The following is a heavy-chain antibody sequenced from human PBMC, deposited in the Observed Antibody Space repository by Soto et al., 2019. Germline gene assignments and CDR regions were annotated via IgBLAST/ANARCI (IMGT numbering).Heavy chain of an antibody. CDR1: GFTFSSYG. V-gene: IGHV3-30*03. J-gene: IGHJ5*02. D-gene: IGHD3-10*01. CDR3: ARDTSDGSGSYLVLSWFDP. Sequence: PGGSLRLSCAASGFTFSSYGMHWVRQAPGKGLEWVAVISYDGSNKYYADSVKGRFTISRDNSKNTLYLQMNSLRAEDTAVYYCARDTSDGSGSYLVLSWFDPWGQGTLVTVSS. CDR2: ISYDGSNK.